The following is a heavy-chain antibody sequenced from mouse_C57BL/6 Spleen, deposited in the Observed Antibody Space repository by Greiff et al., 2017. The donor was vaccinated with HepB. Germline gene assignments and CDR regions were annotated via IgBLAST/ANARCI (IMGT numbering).Heavy chain of an antibody. CDR1: GYTFTSYW. V-gene: IGHV1-53*01. D-gene: IGHD1-1*01. J-gene: IGHJ1*03. Sequence: QVQLKQPGTELVKPGASVKLSCKASGYTFTSYWMHWVKQRPGQGLEWIGNINPSNGGTNYNEKFKSKATLTVDKSSSTADMQLSSLTSEDSAVYYCARSGYYGSRGNWYFDVWGTGTTVTVSS. CDR2: INPSNGGT. CDR3: ARSGYYGSRGNWYFDV.